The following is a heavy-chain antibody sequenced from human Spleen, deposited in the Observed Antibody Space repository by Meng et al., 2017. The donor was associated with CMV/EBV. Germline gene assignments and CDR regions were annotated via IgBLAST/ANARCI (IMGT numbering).Heavy chain of an antibody. CDR3: ARVGIAVAGPLDY. Sequence: VSGGSISSSSYYWGWIRQPPGKGLEWIGSIYYSGSTYYNPSLKSRVTISVDTSKNQFSLKLSSVTAADTAVYYCARVGIAVAGPLDYWGQGTLVTVSS. CDR2: IYYSGST. CDR1: GGSISSSSYY. D-gene: IGHD6-19*01. J-gene: IGHJ4*02. V-gene: IGHV4-39*07.